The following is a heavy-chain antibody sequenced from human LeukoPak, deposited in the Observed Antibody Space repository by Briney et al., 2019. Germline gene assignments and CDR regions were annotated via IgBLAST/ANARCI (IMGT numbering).Heavy chain of an antibody. Sequence: GRSLRLSCAASGFTFSSYGMHWVRQAPGKGLEWVAVISYDGSNKYYADSVKGRFTISRDNSKNTLYLQMNSLRAEDTAVYYCAKELGYCSGGSCYPWGQGTLVTVSS. CDR1: GFTFSSYG. CDR2: ISYDGSNK. V-gene: IGHV3-30*18. J-gene: IGHJ5*02. CDR3: AKELGYCSGGSCYP. D-gene: IGHD2-15*01.